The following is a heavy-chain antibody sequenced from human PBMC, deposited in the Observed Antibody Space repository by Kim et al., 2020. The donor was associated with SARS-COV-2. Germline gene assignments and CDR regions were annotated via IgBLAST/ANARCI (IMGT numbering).Heavy chain of an antibody. D-gene: IGHD4-17*01. J-gene: IGHJ4*02. Sequence: PSFQGHVTISADKSISTAYLQWSSLKASDTAMYYCATTPLLNYGDYLFDYWGQGTLVTVSS. CDR3: ATTPLLNYGDYLFDY. V-gene: IGHV5-10-1*01.